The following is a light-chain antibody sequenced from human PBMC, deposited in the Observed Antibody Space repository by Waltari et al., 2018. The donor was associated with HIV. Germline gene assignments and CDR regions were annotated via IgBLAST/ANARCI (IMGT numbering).Light chain of an antibody. V-gene: IGLV2-11*02. CDR1: SSDVGSYGY. Sequence: HSALTQPRSVSGSPGQSVTISCAGSSSDVGSYGYVSWYHQKSDQAPQLIIYDVNKRPSGVPPRFSGAKSGDMASLTISGLQAEDEGDFYCCSYGGSWSFVFGGGTRVTVL. CDR3: CSYGGSWSFV. J-gene: IGLJ2*01. CDR2: DVN.